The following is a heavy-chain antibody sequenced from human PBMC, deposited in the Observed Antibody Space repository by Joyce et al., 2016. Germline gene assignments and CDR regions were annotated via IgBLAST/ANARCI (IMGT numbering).Heavy chain of an antibody. CDR3: ARDISGDPGWFDP. Sequence: QVQLQESGPGLVKPSETLSLTCTVSGGSMGNYHWSWIRQPAGKGLEWIGRIYTRGITNYNPSLGSRVAVSIDTSKNQFSLRLISVTAADTAVYYCARDISGDPGWFDPWGQGTLVTVSS. CDR2: IYTRGIT. CDR1: GGSMGNYH. D-gene: IGHD4-17*01. V-gene: IGHV4-4*07. J-gene: IGHJ5*02.